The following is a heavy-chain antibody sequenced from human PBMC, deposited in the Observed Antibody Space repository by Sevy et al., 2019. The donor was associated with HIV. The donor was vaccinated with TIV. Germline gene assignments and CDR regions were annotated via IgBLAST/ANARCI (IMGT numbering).Heavy chain of an antibody. CDR2: MRFDGTIK. J-gene: IGHJ6*02. CDR3: AKVLHIVEVPAAIDYYYGMDV. CDR1: GFTFSTYG. Sequence: GGSLRLSCAASGFTFSTYGMHWDRQAPGRGLEWVAFMRFDGTIKYHRDSVKGRFSISRDNSKNTLYLQMNSLRVEDTAVYFCAKVLHIVEVPAAIDYYYGMDVWGQGTTVTVSS. V-gene: IGHV3-30*02. D-gene: IGHD2-2*01.